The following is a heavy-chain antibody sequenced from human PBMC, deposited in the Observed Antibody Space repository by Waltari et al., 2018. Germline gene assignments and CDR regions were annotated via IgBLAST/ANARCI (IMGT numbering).Heavy chain of an antibody. V-gene: IGHV4-34*01. CDR3: ARGVRVIFGVVTSYYYYYMDV. D-gene: IGHD3-3*01. CDR1: GGSFSGYY. CDR2: INHSGST. Sequence: QVQLQQWGAGLLKPSETLSLTCAVYGGSFSGYYWSWIRQPPGKGQEWIGEINHSGSTNYNPSLKSRVTISVDTSKNQFSLKLSSVTAADTAVYYCARGVRVIFGVVTSYYYYYMDVWGKGTTVTVSS. J-gene: IGHJ6*03.